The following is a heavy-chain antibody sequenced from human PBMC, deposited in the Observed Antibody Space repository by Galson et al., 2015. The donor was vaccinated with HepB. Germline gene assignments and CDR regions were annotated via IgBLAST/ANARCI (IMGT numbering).Heavy chain of an antibody. CDR3: ARVSVAVF. D-gene: IGHD2-21*01. V-gene: IGHV1-3*01. J-gene: IGHJ4*02. Sequence: SVTVSCKASGSTFYAIHWVRQAPGQRLEWMGWINVGNGNTKYSQKFQGRVTMTRDTSTSTVYMELSSLRSEDTAVYYCARVSVAVFWGQGTLVTVSS. CDR1: GSTFYA. CDR2: INVGNGNT.